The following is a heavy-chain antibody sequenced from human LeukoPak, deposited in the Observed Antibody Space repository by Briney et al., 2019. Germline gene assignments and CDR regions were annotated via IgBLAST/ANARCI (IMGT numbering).Heavy chain of an antibody. J-gene: IGHJ4*02. CDR2: ISNGGNT. CDR1: GGSISSGAYY. Sequence: SETLSLTCTVSGGSISSGAYYWSWLRQSPGKGLEWIGYISNGGNTYNNPSLKSRLTISVDTSKNEFSLTLSSVTAADTAVYYCARDGSGYGFFDYGGQGTLVTVSS. D-gene: IGHD5-12*01. V-gene: IGHV4-30-4*01. CDR3: ARDGSGYGFFDY.